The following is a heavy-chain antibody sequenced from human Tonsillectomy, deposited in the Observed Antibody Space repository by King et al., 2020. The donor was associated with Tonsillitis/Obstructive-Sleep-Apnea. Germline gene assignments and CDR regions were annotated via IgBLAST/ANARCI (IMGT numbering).Heavy chain of an antibody. J-gene: IGHJ6*03. CDR1: GGAFSGYY. V-gene: IGHV4-34*01. CDR3: ARGGGPDIVVVPAAEGYYYMDI. Sequence: VQLQQWGAGLLKVSETLSLTCAVYGGAFSGYYWSWIRQPPGKGLEGIGEINHSGSTNYNPSLKSRVTISLDTSKNQFSLRLSSVTAADTAVFYCARGGGPDIVVVPAAEGYYYMDIWGKGTTVTVSS. D-gene: IGHD2-2*01. CDR2: INHSGST.